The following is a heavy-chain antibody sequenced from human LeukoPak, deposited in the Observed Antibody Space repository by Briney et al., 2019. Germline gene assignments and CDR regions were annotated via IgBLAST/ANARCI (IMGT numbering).Heavy chain of an antibody. CDR2: ISWSSGSI. D-gene: IGHD1-26*01. CDR1: GFTFDDYA. V-gene: IGHV3-9*01. Sequence: GRSLRLSCAASGFTFDDYAMHWVRQAPGKGLEWVSGISWSSGSIGYADSVKGRFTISRDSAKNSLYLQMNSLRTEDTALYYCAKDMGSIVGAPGSWGQGTLVTVSS. CDR3: AKDMGSIVGAPGS. J-gene: IGHJ5*02.